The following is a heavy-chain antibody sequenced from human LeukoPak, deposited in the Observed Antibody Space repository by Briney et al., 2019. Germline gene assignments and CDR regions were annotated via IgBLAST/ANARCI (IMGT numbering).Heavy chain of an antibody. Sequence: GESLKMSCKGSRYSFTSYWIGWVRQMPRKGLEWMGIIYPGDSDTRYSPSFQGQVTISADKSISTAYLQWSSLKASDTAMYYCAGLGSSWTLDYWGQGTLVTVSS. J-gene: IGHJ4*02. D-gene: IGHD6-13*01. V-gene: IGHV5-51*01. CDR3: AGLGSSWTLDY. CDR1: RYSFTSYW. CDR2: IYPGDSDT.